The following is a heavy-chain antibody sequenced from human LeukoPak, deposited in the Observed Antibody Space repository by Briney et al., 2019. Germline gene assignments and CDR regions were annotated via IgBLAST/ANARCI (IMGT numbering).Heavy chain of an antibody. CDR1: GFTFSSYA. J-gene: IGHJ4*01. CDR2: ISGSGGST. V-gene: IGHV3-23*01. Sequence: GGSLRLSRAASGFTFSSYAMSWVRQAPGKGLEWVSAISGSGGSTYYADSVKGRFTISRYNSKNTLYLQMNSLRAEDTAVYYCAKTGGSYPSGQGSHFDYWGQETLVTVSS. D-gene: IGHD1-26*01. CDR3: AKTGGSYPSGQGSHFDY.